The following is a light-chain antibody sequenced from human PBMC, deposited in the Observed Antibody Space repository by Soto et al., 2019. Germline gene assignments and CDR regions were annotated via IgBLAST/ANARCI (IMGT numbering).Light chain of an antibody. CDR3: QSYDSSLSGSV. J-gene: IGLJ2*01. CDR1: SSNIGAGYD. V-gene: IGLV1-40*01. Sequence: QSVLTQPPSVSGAPGQRVTISCTGSSSNIGAGYDVHWYQQLPGTAPKLLIYGNSNRPSGVPDRFSGSKSGTSGSLAITGLQTEDEADYYCQSYDSSLSGSVFGGGTKLTV. CDR2: GNS.